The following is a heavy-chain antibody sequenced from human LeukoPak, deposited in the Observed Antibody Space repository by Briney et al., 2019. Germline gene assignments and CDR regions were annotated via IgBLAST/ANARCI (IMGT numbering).Heavy chain of an antibody. CDR1: GFTFSSYG. D-gene: IGHD3-10*01. CDR3: AKEFGELFANVYYYYGMDV. V-gene: IGHV3-30*18. CDR2: ISYDGSNK. Sequence: GRSLRPSCAASGFTFSSYGMHWVRQAPGKGLEWVAVISYDGSNKYYADSVKGRFTISRDNSKNTLYLQMNSLRVEDTAVYYCAKEFGELFANVYYYYGMDVWGKGTTVTVSS. J-gene: IGHJ6*04.